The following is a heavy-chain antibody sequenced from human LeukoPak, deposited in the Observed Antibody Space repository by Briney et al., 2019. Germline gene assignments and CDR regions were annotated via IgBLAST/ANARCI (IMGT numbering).Heavy chain of an antibody. CDR3: ARDLDCSGGSCYRGSSDYYYYGMDV. D-gene: IGHD2-15*01. CDR1: GFIFSSYS. Sequence: PGGSLRLSCAASGFIFSSYSMNWVRQAPGKGLEWVSSISSSSSYIYYADSVKGRFTISRDNAKNSLYLQMNSLRAEDTAVYYCARDLDCSGGSCYRGSSDYYYYGMDVWGQGTTVTVSS. V-gene: IGHV3-21*01. J-gene: IGHJ6*02. CDR2: ISSSSSYI.